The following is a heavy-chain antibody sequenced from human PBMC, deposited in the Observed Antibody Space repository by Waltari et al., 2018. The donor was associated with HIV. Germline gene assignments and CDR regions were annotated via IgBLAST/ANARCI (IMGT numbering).Heavy chain of an antibody. Sequence: DVQVAESGGDLVQPGGSLRLSCVGSGFKFSSFGMNWVRQVPGKGLGCISCIASRSGSTYYADSVRGRFTISRDNDKNSVYLQMDSLRAEDTAVYYCAGFLEWSTPLDYFDYWGQGTLVTVSS. CDR1: GFKFSSFG. D-gene: IGHD3-3*01. CDR2: IASRSGST. V-gene: IGHV3-48*04. CDR3: AGFLEWSTPLDYFDY. J-gene: IGHJ4*02.